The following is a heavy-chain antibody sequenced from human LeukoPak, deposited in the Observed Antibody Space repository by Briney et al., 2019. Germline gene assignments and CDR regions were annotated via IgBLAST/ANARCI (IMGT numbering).Heavy chain of an antibody. D-gene: IGHD4-17*01. V-gene: IGHV3-21*01. CDR2: ISSSSSYI. Sequence: GGSLRLSRAASGFTFSSYSMNWVRQAPGKGLEWVSSISSSSSYIYYADSVKGRFTISRDNAKNSLYLQMNSLRAEDTAVYYCARVNDYGDFGDYWGQGTLVTVSS. J-gene: IGHJ4*02. CDR3: ARVNDYGDFGDY. CDR1: GFTFSSYS.